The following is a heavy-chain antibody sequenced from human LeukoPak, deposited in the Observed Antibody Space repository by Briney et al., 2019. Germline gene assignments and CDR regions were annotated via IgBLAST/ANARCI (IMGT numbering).Heavy chain of an antibody. CDR1: GFAFSSYE. CDR3: ARRAWDAFDI. J-gene: IGHJ3*02. Sequence: GGSLRLSCAASGFAFSSYEMNWVRQAPGKGLEWVSYIRGSSGTIFYADSVKGRFTISRDNAKNSLYLQMNSLRAEDTAVYYCARRAWDAFDIWGQGTMVTVSS. V-gene: IGHV3-48*03. CDR2: IRGSSGTI.